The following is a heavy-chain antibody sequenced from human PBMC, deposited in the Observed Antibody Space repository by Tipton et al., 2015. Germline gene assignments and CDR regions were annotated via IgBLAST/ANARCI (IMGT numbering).Heavy chain of an antibody. V-gene: IGHV3-7*03. CDR1: GFTFSSYA. J-gene: IGHJ4*02. CDR3: AKDPSFYGSGTD. D-gene: IGHD3-10*01. CDR2: IKQDGSEK. Sequence: SLRLSCAASGFTFSSYAMSWVRQAPGKGLEWVANIKQDGSEKYYVDSVKGRFTISRDNAKNYLYLQMNSLRPEDTALYYCAKDPSFYGSGTDWGQGTLVTVSS.